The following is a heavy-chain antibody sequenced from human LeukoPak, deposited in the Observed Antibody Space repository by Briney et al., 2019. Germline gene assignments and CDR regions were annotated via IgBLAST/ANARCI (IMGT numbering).Heavy chain of an antibody. CDR3: ASIVPFFDY. D-gene: IGHD3-16*02. J-gene: IGHJ4*02. V-gene: IGHV3-23*01. CDR2: ISGSGGST. Sequence: GGSLRLSCAVSGWSFSSYAMSWVRQAPGKGLEWVSAISGSGGSTYYADSVKGRFTISRDNSKNTLYLQMNSLRAEDTAVYYCASIVPFFDYWGQGTLVTVSS. CDR1: GWSFSSYA.